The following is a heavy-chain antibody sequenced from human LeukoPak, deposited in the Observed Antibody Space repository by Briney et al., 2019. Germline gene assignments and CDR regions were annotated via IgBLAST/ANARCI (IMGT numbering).Heavy chain of an antibody. CDR2: ISAYNGDT. D-gene: IGHD3-22*01. CDR3: ARILYYDSSGPPGY. CDR1: GYTFTTYG. V-gene: IGHV1-18*01. J-gene: IGHJ4*02. Sequence: ASVKVSCKASGYTFTTYGISWVRQAPGQGLEWMGWISAYNGDTNYAQRLQGRVTMTTDTSTSTAYMELRSLRSDDTAVYYCARILYYDSSGPPGYWGQGTLVTVSS.